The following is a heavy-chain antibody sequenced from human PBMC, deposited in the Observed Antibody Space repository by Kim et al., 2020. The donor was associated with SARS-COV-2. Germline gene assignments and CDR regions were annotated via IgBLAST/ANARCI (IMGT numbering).Heavy chain of an antibody. J-gene: IGHJ4*02. CDR1: GFTFSSYA. D-gene: IGHD3-22*01. V-gene: IGHV3-23*01. CDR2: ISGSGGST. Sequence: GGSLRLYCAASGFTFSSYAMSWVRQAPGKGLEWVSAISGSGGSTYYADSVKGRFTISRDNSKNTLYLQMNSLRAEDTAVYYCAKDVGYYDSSPPFDYWGQGTLVTVSS. CDR3: AKDVGYYDSSPPFDY.